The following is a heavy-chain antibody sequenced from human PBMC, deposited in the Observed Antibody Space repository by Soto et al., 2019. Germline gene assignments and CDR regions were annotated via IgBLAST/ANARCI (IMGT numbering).Heavy chain of an antibody. CDR2: IYGGGST. Sequence: PGGSPRLSCAASGFTVSSNYMSWVRQAPGKGLEWVSVIYGGGSTYYADSVKGRFTISRDNSKNTLYLQMNSLRAEDTAVYYCARDVYYYDSSGSQKVGFDYWGQGTLVTVSS. CDR1: GFTVSSNY. J-gene: IGHJ4*02. V-gene: IGHV3-66*01. CDR3: ARDVYYYDSSGSQKVGFDY. D-gene: IGHD3-22*01.